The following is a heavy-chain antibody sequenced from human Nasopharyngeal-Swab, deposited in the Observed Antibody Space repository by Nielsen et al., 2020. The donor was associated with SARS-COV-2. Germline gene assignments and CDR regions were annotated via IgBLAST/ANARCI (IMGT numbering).Heavy chain of an antibody. J-gene: IGHJ5*02. D-gene: IGHD3-3*01. Sequence: SEPLSLTCTVSGGSISSSSYYWGWIRQPPGKGLEWIGSIYYSGCTYYNPSLKSRVTISVNTSKNQFSLKLSSVTAADTAVYYCAREGTKYYDFWSGRAVDWFDPWGQGTLVTVSS. CDR3: AREGTKYYDFWSGRAVDWFDP. CDR2: IYYSGCT. V-gene: IGHV4-39*01. CDR1: GGSISSSSYY.